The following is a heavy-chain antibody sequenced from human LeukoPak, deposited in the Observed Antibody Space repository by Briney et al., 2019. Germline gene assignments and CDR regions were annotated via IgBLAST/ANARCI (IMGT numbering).Heavy chain of an antibody. Sequence: GGSLRLSCPASGFNFSNAWMTWLRQAPAKGLEWVGRIKNKTEGGTTDYAAPVKGRFTISRDDSANMLYLQMNSLKIEDTAVYYCTTRKSVWGQGTLVTVSS. CDR1: GFNFSNAW. V-gene: IGHV3-15*05. CDR3: TTRKSV. CDR2: IKNKTEGGTT. J-gene: IGHJ4*02.